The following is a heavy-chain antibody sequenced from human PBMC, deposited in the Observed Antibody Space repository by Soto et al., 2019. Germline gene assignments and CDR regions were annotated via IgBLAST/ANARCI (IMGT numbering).Heavy chain of an antibody. CDR1: GGPFSFDS. CDR2: IIPMSDTT. CDR3: TRGGLYASGSVGP. J-gene: IGHJ5*02. Sequence: QVQLVQSGAEVKKPGSSVKVSCRASGGPFSFDSITWVRQAPGQGLEWMGWIIPMSDTTKYAQQFQDRVIITADKATTTASMEVRCLTVDDTAMDFCTRGGLYASGSVGPWGQGTLVTVSS. V-gene: IGHV1-69*06. D-gene: IGHD3-10*01.